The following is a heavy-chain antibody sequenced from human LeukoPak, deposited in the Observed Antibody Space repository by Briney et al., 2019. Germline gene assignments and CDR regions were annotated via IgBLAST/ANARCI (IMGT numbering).Heavy chain of an antibody. V-gene: IGHV1-69*06. CDR3: ARDYYDSSGYYYGNYYYYYMDV. J-gene: IGHJ6*03. D-gene: IGHD3-22*01. CDR1: GGTFSSYA. CDR2: IIPIFGTA. Sequence: SVKVSCKASGGTFSSYAISWVRQAPGQGLEWMGGIIPIFGTANYAQKFQGRVTITADKSTSTAYMELSSLRSEDTAVYYCARDYYDSSGYYYGNYYYYYMDVWGKGTTVTVSS.